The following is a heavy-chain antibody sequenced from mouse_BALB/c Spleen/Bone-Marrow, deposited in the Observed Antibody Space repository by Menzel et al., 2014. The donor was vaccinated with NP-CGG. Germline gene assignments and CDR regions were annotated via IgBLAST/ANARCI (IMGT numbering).Heavy chain of an antibody. Sequence: EVKLVESGGDLVKPGGSLKLSCAASGFTFTSYGMSWVRQTPDKRLEWVATISSGGSCTYYPDSVRGRFTISRDNAKNTLYLQMSSLKSEDTAMYYCARLGRDYFDYWGQGTTLTVSS. J-gene: IGHJ2*01. CDR3: ARLGRDYFDY. CDR1: GFTFTSYG. CDR2: ISSGGSCT. V-gene: IGHV5-6*01. D-gene: IGHD4-1*01.